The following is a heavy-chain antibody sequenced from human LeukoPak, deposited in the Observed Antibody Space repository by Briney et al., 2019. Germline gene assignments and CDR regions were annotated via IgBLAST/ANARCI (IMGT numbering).Heavy chain of an antibody. CDR2: SSTSGSTI. V-gene: IGHV3-11*01. CDR3: ARERADALDI. Sequence: PGGSLRLSCAASGFTFSDFHMCWIPQAPGKGLEWVSFSSTSGSTIFYADSVKGRFTISRDNAKNSLYLQMNSLRAEDTAVYYCARERADALDIWGPGTMVTVSS. CDR1: GFTFSDFH. J-gene: IGHJ3*02.